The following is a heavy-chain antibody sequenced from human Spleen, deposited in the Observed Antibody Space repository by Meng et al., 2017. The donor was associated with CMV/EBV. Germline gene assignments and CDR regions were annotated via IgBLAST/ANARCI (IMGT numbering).Heavy chain of an antibody. CDR2: SNSDGSST. J-gene: IGHJ4*02. V-gene: IGHV3-74*01. D-gene: IGHD5-12*01. CDR3: ARARGFYSAYDPFDY. CDR1: GFSFSNHW. Sequence: PGFSFSNHWMHWVRQAPGKGLIWVSCSNSDGSSTRYADSVKGRYTISRDNAKNTLYLQMNSLRVEDTAVYYCARARGFYSAYDPFDYWGQGTLVTVSS.